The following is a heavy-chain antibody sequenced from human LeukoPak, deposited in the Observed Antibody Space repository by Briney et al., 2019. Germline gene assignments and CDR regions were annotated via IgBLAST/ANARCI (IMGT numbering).Heavy chain of an antibody. CDR3: AKDLVTGSLDY. J-gene: IGHJ4*02. V-gene: IGHV3-23*01. D-gene: IGHD3-10*01. Sequence: GGSLRLSCAASGFTFSSYAMTWVRQAPGNGLEWVSSISSSGGSTYYADSVRGRFTISRDNSKNTLYLQMNSLRAEDTAIYYCAKDLVTGSLDYWGQGTLVTVPS. CDR1: GFTFSSYA. CDR2: ISSSGGST.